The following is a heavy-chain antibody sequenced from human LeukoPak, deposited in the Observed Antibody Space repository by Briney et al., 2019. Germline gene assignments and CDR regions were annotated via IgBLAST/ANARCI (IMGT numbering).Heavy chain of an antibody. CDR2: IYYNGDT. V-gene: IGHV4-59*01. Sequence: SETLSLTCTVSGGSISPYYWTWIRQSSGKGLEWIGYIYYNGDTNYNPSLKSRVTISLDSSKNQFSLKLSSVTAADTAVYYCAQYIRQSGTYYFDYWGQGSLVTVSS. J-gene: IGHJ4*02. CDR1: GGSISPYY. D-gene: IGHD3-10*01. CDR3: AQYIRQSGTYYFDY.